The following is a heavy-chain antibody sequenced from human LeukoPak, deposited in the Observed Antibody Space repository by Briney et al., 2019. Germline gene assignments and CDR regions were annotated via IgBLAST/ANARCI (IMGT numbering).Heavy chain of an antibody. Sequence: GGSLRLSCVASGFSFSSYSMNWVRQAPGKGLEWVSAISGSGGSTYYADSVKGRFTISRDNSKNTLYLQMNSLRAEDTAVYYCATLWESGYYFDYWGQGTLVTVSS. CDR2: ISGSGGST. V-gene: IGHV3-23*01. CDR1: GFSFSSYS. J-gene: IGHJ4*02. D-gene: IGHD3-3*01. CDR3: ATLWESGYYFDY.